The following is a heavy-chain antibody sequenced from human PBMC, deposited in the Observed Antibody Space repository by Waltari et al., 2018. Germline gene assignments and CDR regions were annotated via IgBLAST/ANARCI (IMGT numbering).Heavy chain of an antibody. V-gene: IGHV3-74*01. CDR2: ITSDGSST. Sequence: VQLVQSGAEVKKPGSSVKVSCKASGFTFSSYWMHWVRQAPGKGLVWVSRITSDGSSTSYADSVKGRFTISRDNAKNTLYLQMNSLRAEDTAVYYCARDPEQWLVQGPPDIWGQGTMVTVSS. D-gene: IGHD6-19*01. J-gene: IGHJ3*02. CDR1: GFTFSSYW. CDR3: ARDPEQWLVQGPPDI.